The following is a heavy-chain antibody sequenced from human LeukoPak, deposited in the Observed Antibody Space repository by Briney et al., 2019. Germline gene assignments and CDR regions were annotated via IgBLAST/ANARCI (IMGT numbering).Heavy chain of an antibody. Sequence: ASVKVSCKASGGTFSSYAISWVRQAPGQGLDWMGIINPSGGRTSYAQKFQGRVTMTRDTSTSTIYMDLSSLRSEDTAVYYCARARDYNDYLYWGQGTLVSVSS. CDR1: GGTFSSYA. V-gene: IGHV1-46*01. CDR3: ARARDYNDYLY. D-gene: IGHD4-11*01. J-gene: IGHJ4*02. CDR2: INPSGGRT.